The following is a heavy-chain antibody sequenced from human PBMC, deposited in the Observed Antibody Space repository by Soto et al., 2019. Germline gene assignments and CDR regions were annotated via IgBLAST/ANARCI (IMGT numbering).Heavy chain of an antibody. Sequence: GGSLRLSCAASGFTFSSYGMHWVRQAPGKGLEWVAVIWYDGSNKYYADSVKGQFTISRDNSKNTLYLQMNSLRAEDTAVYYCARNRSSSSWFDPWGQGTLVTVSS. CDR3: ARNRSSSSWFDP. D-gene: IGHD6-6*01. J-gene: IGHJ5*02. V-gene: IGHV3-33*01. CDR1: GFTFSSYG. CDR2: IWYDGSNK.